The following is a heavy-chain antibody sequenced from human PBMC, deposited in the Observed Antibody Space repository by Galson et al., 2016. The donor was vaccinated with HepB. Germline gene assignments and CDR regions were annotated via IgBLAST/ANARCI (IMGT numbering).Heavy chain of an antibody. Sequence: SVKVSCKASGYMFANYAINWVRQASGQGLEWVGGIIPMFATTNYGQRFQDRVTLSADKSTVTFYMEVRGLRFEDTAVYYCTRGSIQMVRRVGHLYYCDFWGQGTVVTVSS. CDR1: GYMFANYA. CDR2: IIPMFATT. V-gene: IGHV1-69*06. J-gene: IGHJ4*02. D-gene: IGHD3-10*01. CDR3: TRGSIQMVRRVGHLYYCDF.